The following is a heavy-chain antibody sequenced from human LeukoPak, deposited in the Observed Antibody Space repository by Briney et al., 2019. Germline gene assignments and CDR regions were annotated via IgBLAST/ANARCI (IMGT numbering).Heavy chain of an antibody. V-gene: IGHV6-1*01. CDR3: ARGLEYSSGWYYFDF. Sequence: SQTLSLTCAISGDSVSSNSAAWNWIRQSPSRGLEWLGRTYYKSKWYHDYAVSVKSRIFINPDTSKNRISLQLNSVTPEDTALYYCARGLEYSSGWYYFDFWGQGTLVTVSS. J-gene: IGHJ4*02. CDR2: TYYKSKWYH. D-gene: IGHD6-19*01. CDR1: GDSVSSNSAA.